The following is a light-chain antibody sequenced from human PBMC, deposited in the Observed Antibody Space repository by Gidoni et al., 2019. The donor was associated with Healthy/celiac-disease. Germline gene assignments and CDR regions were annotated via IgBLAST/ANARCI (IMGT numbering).Light chain of an antibody. J-gene: IGKJ3*01. CDR2: DAS. Sequence: EIVLTQSPATLSLSPGERATLSCRASQSVSSYLAWYQQKPGQAPRLLIYDASNRATGIPARFSGSGSGTDFTLTISSLEPEDFAVYYCQLEFTFGPGTKVEIK. CDR3: QLEFT. CDR1: QSVSSY. V-gene: IGKV3-11*01.